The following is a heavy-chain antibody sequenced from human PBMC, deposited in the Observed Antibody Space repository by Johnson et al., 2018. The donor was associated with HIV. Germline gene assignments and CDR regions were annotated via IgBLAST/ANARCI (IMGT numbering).Heavy chain of an antibody. J-gene: IGHJ3*02. Sequence: LLVESGGGVVRPGGSLRLSCAASGFTFSSYAMHWVRQAPGKGLEWVAVISYDGSNKYFAVSVTGRFTISRDNAKKSMYLQMNSLRAEDTAVYYCAGGITMKPPTAFDIWGQGTVVTVS. D-gene: IGHD3-22*01. V-gene: IGHV3-30*04. CDR3: AGGITMKPPTAFDI. CDR2: ISYDGSNK. CDR1: GFTFSSYA.